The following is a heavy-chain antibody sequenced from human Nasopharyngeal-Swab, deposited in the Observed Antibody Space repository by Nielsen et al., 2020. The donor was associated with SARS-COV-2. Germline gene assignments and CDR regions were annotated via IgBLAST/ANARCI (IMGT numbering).Heavy chain of an antibody. J-gene: IGHJ6*02. CDR3: AKGVRYFDFLPPNTYYYYGLDL. D-gene: IGHD3-9*01. V-gene: IGHV1-69*01. Sequence: WVRQAPGQGIEWMGGIIPIFGTTDYAQKFQGTVTITADESTSTVYMELNSLRFEDTAVYYCAKGVRYFDFLPPNTYYYYGLDLWGQGTTVTVSS. CDR2: IIPIFGTT.